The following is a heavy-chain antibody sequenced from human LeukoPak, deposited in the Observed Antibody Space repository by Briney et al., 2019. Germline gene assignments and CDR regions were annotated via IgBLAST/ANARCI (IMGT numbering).Heavy chain of an antibody. D-gene: IGHD2-21*02. CDR2: ISGSGSNT. CDR1: GFTFSNYG. J-gene: IGHJ4*02. Sequence: PGGSLRLSCAGSGFTFSNYGMSRVRQAPGKGLEWVSAISGSGSNTHYADSVKGRFTISRDNSKNTLYLQMNSLRAEDTAVYYCAKTKYCGGDCYSWYFDYWGQETLVTVSS. CDR3: AKTKYCGGDCYSWYFDY. V-gene: IGHV3-23*01.